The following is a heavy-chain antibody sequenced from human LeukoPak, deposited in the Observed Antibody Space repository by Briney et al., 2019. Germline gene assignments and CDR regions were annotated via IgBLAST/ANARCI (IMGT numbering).Heavy chain of an antibody. Sequence: GASVKVSCKASGYTFTSYYMHWVRQAPGQGLEWMGIINPSGGSTSYAQKFQGRVTMTRDMSTSTVYMELSSLRSEDTAVYYWARGEGVLRPDYWGQGTLVTVSS. J-gene: IGHJ4*02. V-gene: IGHV1-46*01. D-gene: IGHD6-13*01. CDR2: INPSGGST. CDR3: ARGEGVLRPDY. CDR1: GYTFTSYY.